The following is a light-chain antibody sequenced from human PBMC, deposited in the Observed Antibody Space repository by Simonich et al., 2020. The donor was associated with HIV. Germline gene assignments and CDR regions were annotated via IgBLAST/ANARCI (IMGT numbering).Light chain of an antibody. V-gene: IGKV3-15*01. CDR2: DAS. CDR3: QQYNNWPYT. J-gene: IGKJ2*01. Sequence: EIVMTQSPATLSVSPGERATLSCRASQSVSINLAWYQQKPGQAPSLLIYDASTRATGIPARFSGSGSGTEFTLTISSMQSEDFAVYYCQQYNNWPYTFGQGTKLEIK. CDR1: QSVSIN.